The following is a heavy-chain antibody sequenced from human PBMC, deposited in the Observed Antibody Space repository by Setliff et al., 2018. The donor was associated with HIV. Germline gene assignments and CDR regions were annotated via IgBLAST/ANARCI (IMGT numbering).Heavy chain of an antibody. V-gene: IGHV4-39*01. CDR3: VRHNPTVVTDGYDI. J-gene: IGHJ3*02. CDR2: VSYSGRT. CDR1: GGSTTSSTYY. D-gene: IGHD2-21*02. Sequence: SETLSLTCTVSGGSTTSSTYYWGWIRQPPGRGLEWIGSVSYSGRTYYNPSLKSRVTISIDTSKNQFSLNLSSVTAADTAVYYCVRHNPTVVTDGYDICGQGTKVTVSS.